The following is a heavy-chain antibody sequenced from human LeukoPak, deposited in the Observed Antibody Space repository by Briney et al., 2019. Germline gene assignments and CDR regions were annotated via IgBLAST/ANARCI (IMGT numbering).Heavy chain of an antibody. Sequence: PGGSLRLSCTASGFTFSTYWINWARQSPGEGLVGVALINGDGSHTTHADSVKGRFTISRDNAKNTAYMQMNSPRDEDTAVYFCARDYDGSPDYSGQGTLVTVSA. CDR1: GFTFSTYW. J-gene: IGHJ4*02. D-gene: IGHD3-10*01. CDR3: ARDYDGSPDY. V-gene: IGHV3-74*03. CDR2: INGDGSHT.